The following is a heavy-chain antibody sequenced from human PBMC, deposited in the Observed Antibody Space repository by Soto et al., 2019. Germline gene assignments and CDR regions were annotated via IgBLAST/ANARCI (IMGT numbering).Heavy chain of an antibody. J-gene: IGHJ3*02. CDR1: GYTFTSYA. D-gene: IGHD2-15*01. CDR3: ARGWGYCSGGSCYIDAFDI. V-gene: IGHV1-3*01. CDR2: INAGNGNT. Sequence: ASVKVCCKASGYTFTSYAMHWVRQAPGQRLEWMGWINAGNGNTKYSQKFQGRVTITRDTSASTAYMELSSLRSEDTAVYYCARGWGYCSGGSCYIDAFDIWGQGTMVTVSS.